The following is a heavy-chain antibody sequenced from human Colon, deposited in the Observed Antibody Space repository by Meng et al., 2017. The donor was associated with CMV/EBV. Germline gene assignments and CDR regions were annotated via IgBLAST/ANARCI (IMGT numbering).Heavy chain of an antibody. J-gene: IGHJ5*02. CDR3: ARDLEWELSFDP. V-gene: IGHV3-74*01. Sequence: GQLVESGGGLVQPGGSLSLSCSASGFTFSNYLMHWVRQAPGKGLVWVSRIKTDGSTTNYADSVKGRFTISRDNAKNTLYLQMNSLRAEDTAVYYCARDLEWELSFDPWGQGTLVTVSS. CDR1: GFTFSNYL. CDR2: IKTDGSTT. D-gene: IGHD1-26*01.